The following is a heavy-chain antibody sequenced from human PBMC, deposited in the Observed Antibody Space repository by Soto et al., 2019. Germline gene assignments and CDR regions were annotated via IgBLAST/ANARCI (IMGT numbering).Heavy chain of an antibody. D-gene: IGHD3-10*01. CDR3: ATEISGAFYI. Sequence: GGSLRLSCAASGFTLTNAWVNWVRQIPGKGLEWVALIKSKGSGATTDYAAPVKGRFTISTDDSENTLHLQMNSLKTEDTAVYYCATEISGAFYIWGQGTLVTVSS. V-gene: IGHV3-15*07. J-gene: IGHJ3*02. CDR1: GFTLTNAW. CDR2: IKSKGSGATT.